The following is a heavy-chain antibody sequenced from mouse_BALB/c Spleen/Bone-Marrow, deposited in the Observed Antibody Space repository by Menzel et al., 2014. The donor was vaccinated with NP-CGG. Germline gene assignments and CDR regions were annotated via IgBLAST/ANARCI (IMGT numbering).Heavy chain of an antibody. CDR3: SRGYGNCFDY. J-gene: IGHJ2*01. CDR2: ISTGGTYT. CDR1: GFTFSSSI. Sequence: EVQGVESGGGLVKPGGSLKLSCSASGFTFSSSIMSWVRQTPEKRLEWVATISTGGTYTYYPDSVKGRFTISRDNAKNTLYLQMSSLKPEDTAMYYCSRGYGNCFDYWGQGTTLTVSS. V-gene: IGHV5-6-4*01. D-gene: IGHD2-10*02.